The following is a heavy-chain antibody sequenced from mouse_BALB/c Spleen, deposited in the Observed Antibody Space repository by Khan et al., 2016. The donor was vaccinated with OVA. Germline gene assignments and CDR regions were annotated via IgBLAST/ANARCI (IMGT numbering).Heavy chain of an antibody. V-gene: IGHV14-3*02. Sequence: EVKLQESGAELVKPGASVKLSCTASGFNIKDTYLHWVKQRPEQGLEWIGRIAPATGNTQYDPKFQGKATLTSDTSSNTSYLQFNSLTSEDTAVHYCARPSYDPRDFEVWGAATTVTVSS. J-gene: IGHJ1*01. CDR1: GFNIKDTY. CDR2: IAPATGNT. D-gene: IGHD2-3*01. CDR3: ARPSYDPRDFEV.